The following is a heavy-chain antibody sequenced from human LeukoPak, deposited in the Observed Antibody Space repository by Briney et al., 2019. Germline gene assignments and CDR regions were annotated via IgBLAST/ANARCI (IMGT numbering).Heavy chain of an antibody. Sequence: PSETLSLTCTVSGGSISSYFWSWIRQPPRKGLEWNGYIYYSGSSTSNTSLKSGATISVTTSKNQLFLKLRAVDAAATAVYYCASKIGTDTSTFHFDLWGRGTLVTVSS. CDR2: IYYSGSS. CDR3: ASKIGTDTSTFHFDL. CDR1: GGSISSYF. V-gene: IGHV4-59*01. J-gene: IGHJ2*01. D-gene: IGHD2-2*01.